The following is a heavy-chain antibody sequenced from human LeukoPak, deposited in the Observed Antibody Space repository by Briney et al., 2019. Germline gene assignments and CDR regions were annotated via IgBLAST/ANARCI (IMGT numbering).Heavy chain of an antibody. CDR1: GDSVSGISFY. CDR3: ASYYDRSGYWSTPHFDY. D-gene: IGHD3-22*01. CDR2: IQYSGST. J-gene: IGHJ4*02. Sequence: SETLSLTCTVSGDSVSGISFYWSWIRQPPGKGLQYIGYIQYSGSTNYNPSLKSRVTISVDTSKNQFSLKLSSVTAADTAVYYWASYYDRSGYWSTPHFDYWGQGTLVTVSS. V-gene: IGHV4-61*01.